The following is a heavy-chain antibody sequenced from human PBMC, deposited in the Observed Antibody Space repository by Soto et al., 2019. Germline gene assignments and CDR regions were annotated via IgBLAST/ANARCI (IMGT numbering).Heavy chain of an antibody. Sequence: VGSLRLSCAVSGFTVSSNYITWVRQAPGKGLEWVSIIYSGGSTYYAESVKGRFTISRDNSKNTLYLQMNSLRAEDTAVYYCASSYTWRLFDYWGQGTLVTVSS. D-gene: IGHD1-20*01. CDR3: ASSYTWRLFDY. J-gene: IGHJ4*02. CDR2: IYSGGST. V-gene: IGHV3-53*01. CDR1: GFTVSSNY.